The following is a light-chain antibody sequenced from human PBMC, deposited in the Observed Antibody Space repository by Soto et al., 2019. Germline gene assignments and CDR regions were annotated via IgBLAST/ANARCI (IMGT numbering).Light chain of an antibody. Sequence: ESLLTQSPATLSLSPGERATLSCRASQTVSSYLLWYQQKPGQAPRLLIYDASNRAPGTPARFSGSGSETDFTLTISSLEPEDFAVYYCQQRMNWPLTFGQGTRLEIK. J-gene: IGKJ5*01. CDR2: DAS. V-gene: IGKV3-11*01. CDR1: QTVSSY. CDR3: QQRMNWPLT.